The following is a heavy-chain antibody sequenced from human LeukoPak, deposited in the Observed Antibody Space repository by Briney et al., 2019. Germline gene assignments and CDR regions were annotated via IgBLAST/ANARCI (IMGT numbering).Heavy chain of an antibody. CDR3: AKTPYSSGWYVFDY. J-gene: IGHJ4*02. V-gene: IGHV5-51*01. Sequence: GESLKISCKGSGYSFTNYWIGWVRQMPGKGLEWMGIIYPGDSGTRYSPSFQGQVTISADKSISSAYLQWSSLKASDSAIYYCAKTPYSSGWYVFDYWGQGTLVTVSS. CDR1: GYSFTNYW. D-gene: IGHD6-13*01. CDR2: IYPGDSGT.